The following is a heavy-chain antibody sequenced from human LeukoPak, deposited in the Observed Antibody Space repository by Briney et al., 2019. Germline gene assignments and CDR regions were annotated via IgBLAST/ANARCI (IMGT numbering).Heavy chain of an antibody. V-gene: IGHV4-39*07. J-gene: IGHJ4*02. Sequence: PSETLSLTCTVSGGSISSSSYYWGWIRQPPGKGLEWIGSIYYSGSTYYNPSLKSRVTISVGTSKNQFSLKLSSVTAADSAVYYCARDRDTTLDPNFDYWGQGTLVNVSS. CDR2: IYYSGST. D-gene: IGHD5-18*01. CDR3: ARDRDTTLDPNFDY. CDR1: GGSISSSSYY.